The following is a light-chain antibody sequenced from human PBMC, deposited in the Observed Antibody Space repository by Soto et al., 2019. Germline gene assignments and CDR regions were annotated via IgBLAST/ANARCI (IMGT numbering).Light chain of an antibody. Sequence: EIVMTQSPATLSVSPGERATLSCRASQSVSSNLAWYQQKPGQAPRLLIYGASIRATGIPARFSGSGSGTEFTLTISSLQSEDCAVYYCQQYNNWPPLTFGGGNKVEIK. J-gene: IGKJ4*01. CDR2: GAS. CDR3: QQYNNWPPLT. V-gene: IGKV3D-15*01. CDR1: QSVSSN.